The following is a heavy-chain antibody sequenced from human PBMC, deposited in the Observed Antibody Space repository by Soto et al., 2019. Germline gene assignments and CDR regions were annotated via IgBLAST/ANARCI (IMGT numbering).Heavy chain of an antibody. CDR2: INPSDANT. CDR3: KSNYDTGFVYYYGMDV. J-gene: IGHJ6*02. CDR1: GYTFTTYY. Sequence: ASVKVSCKASGYTFTTYYIHWVRQAPGQGLEWMGIINPSDANTYYARKFQGTVTVTRDTSTSTAYMELRSLRSDDTAVYYCKSNYDTGFVYYYGMDVWGHGTTVTVSS. D-gene: IGHD3-3*01. V-gene: IGHV1-46*01.